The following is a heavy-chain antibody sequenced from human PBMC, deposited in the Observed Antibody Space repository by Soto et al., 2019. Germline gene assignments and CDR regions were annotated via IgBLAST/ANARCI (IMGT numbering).Heavy chain of an antibody. Sequence: QITLKESGPTLVKPTQTLTLTCTFSGFSLSTSGVGVGWIRQPPGKALEWLALIYWDDDKRYSPSLRSRLTSNKDTSKNQVVLTMTNMDPVDTATYYCIQSRCGGDCLQSYASHYYYGMDVWGQGTTVTVSS. D-gene: IGHD2-21*02. CDR2: IYWDDDK. CDR3: IQSRCGGDCLQSYASHYYYGMDV. CDR1: GFSLSTSGVG. V-gene: IGHV2-5*02. J-gene: IGHJ6*02.